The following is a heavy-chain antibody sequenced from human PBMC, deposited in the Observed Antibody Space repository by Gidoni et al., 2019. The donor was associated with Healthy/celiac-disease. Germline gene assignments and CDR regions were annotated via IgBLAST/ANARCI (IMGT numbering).Heavy chain of an antibody. V-gene: IGHV3-7*03. J-gene: IGHJ4*02. D-gene: IGHD6-13*01. CDR3: ARDGAAAGPGIPREDY. Sequence: EVQLVESGGGWVQPGGAVRRACEASGCTLGSYWMSWVRQAPGKGLEWVANIKQDGSEKYYVDSVKGRFTISRDNAKNSLYLQMNILSAEDTAVYYCARDGAAAGPGIPREDYWGQGTLVTVSS. CDR2: IKQDGSEK. CDR1: GCTLGSYW.